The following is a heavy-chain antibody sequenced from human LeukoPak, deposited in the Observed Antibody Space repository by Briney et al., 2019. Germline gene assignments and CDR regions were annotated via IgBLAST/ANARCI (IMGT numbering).Heavy chain of an antibody. CDR1: GFTFSSFW. V-gene: IGHV3-7*03. J-gene: IGHJ4*02. Sequence: PGGSLRLSCAASGFTFSSFWMSWVRQAPGNGLKWVANIKKDGSQKYYVDSVEGRFTISRDNAKNSLYLQMDSLRVDDTAVYYCTRVFGGYDVSDYWGQGTLVTVSS. CDR2: IKKDGSQK. D-gene: IGHD3-3*01. CDR3: TRVFGGYDVSDY.